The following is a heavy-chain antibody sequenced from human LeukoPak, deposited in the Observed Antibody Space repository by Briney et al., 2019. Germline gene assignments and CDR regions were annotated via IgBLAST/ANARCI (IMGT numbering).Heavy chain of an antibody. V-gene: IGHV1-2*02. D-gene: IGHD4-17*01. CDR2: INPNSGGT. Sequence: ASVKVSCKASGYTFTGYYMHWVRQAPGQGLEWMGWINPNSGGTNYAQKLQGRVTMTTDTSTSTAYMELRSLRSDDTAVYYCARGPPTVTIRWNFDYWGQGTLVTVSS. J-gene: IGHJ4*02. CDR3: ARGPPTVTIRWNFDY. CDR1: GYTFTGYY.